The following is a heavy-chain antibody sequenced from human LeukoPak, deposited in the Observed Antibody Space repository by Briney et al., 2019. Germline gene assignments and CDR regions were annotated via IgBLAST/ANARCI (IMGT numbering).Heavy chain of an antibody. CDR3: ARGAPYYDSSGSFDY. D-gene: IGHD3-22*01. J-gene: IGHJ4*02. V-gene: IGHV4-61*01. CDR2: IYYSGST. Sequence: SETLSLTCTVSGGSISSSSYYWSWIRQPPGKGLEWIGYIYYSGSTNYNPSLKSRVTISVDTSKNQFSLKLSSVTAADTAVYYCARGAPYYDSSGSFDYWGQGTLVTVSS. CDR1: GGSISSSSYY.